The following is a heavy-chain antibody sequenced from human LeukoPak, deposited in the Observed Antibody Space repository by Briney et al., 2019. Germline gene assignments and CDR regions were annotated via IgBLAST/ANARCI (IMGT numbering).Heavy chain of an antibody. CDR1: AFTFSDNA. Sequence: PGGSLRLSCAASAFTFSDNAMSWVRQAPGQGLEWVSAISSTGDNTYYADSVKGRFTISRDNSHNTLYLQMSSLRAEDTAIYYCAKERGGYNGYLEYWGQGTMLTVSS. J-gene: IGHJ4*02. CDR3: AKERGGYNGYLEY. D-gene: IGHD5-12*01. V-gene: IGHV3-23*01. CDR2: ISSTGDNT.